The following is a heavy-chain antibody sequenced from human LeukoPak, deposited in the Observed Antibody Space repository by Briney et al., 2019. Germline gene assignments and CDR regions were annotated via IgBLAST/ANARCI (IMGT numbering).Heavy chain of an antibody. CDR3: ASDSSGYFGP. CDR2: ISNTGSAK. V-gene: IGHV3-11*01. J-gene: IGHJ5*02. CDR1: GFTFSHYY. Sequence: MSGGSLRLSCAASGFTFSHYYMNWLRQSPGRGLEWLSYISNTGSAKYYSDSVKGRFTISRDNAKNSVYLEMNSLRAEDTAVYFCASDSSGYFGPWGPGTLVTVSS. D-gene: IGHD3-22*01.